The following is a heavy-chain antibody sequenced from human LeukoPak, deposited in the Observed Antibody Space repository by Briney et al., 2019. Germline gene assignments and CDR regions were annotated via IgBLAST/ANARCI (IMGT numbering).Heavy chain of an antibody. Sequence: GGTLRLSCAAPGFTFSSYGMSWVRQAPGKGLEWVSAISGSGGSTYYADSVKGRFTISRDNSKNTLYLQMNSLRAEDTAVYYCAKYGKGGGSYYNEYYYYYYMDVWGKGTTVTISS. J-gene: IGHJ6*03. V-gene: IGHV3-23*01. D-gene: IGHD3-10*01. CDR3: AKYGKGGGSYYNEYYYYYYMDV. CDR2: ISGSGGST. CDR1: GFTFSSYG.